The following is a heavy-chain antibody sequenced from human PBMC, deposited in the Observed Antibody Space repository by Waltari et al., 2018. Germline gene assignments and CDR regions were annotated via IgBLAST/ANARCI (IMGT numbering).Heavy chain of an antibody. Sequence: QVQLQQWGAGLLKPSETLSLTCAVYGGSFSGYYWSWIRQPPGKGLEWIGEINHSGSTNYNPSLKSRVTISVDTSKNQFSLKLSSVTAADTAVYYCARKAAAGTYYYYYYMDVWGKGTTVTVSS. CDR2: INHSGST. CDR3: ARKAAAGTYYYYYYMDV. D-gene: IGHD6-13*01. J-gene: IGHJ6*03. V-gene: IGHV4-34*01. CDR1: GGSFSGYY.